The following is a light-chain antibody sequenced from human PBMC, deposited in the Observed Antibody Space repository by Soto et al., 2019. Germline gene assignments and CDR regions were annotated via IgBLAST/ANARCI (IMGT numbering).Light chain of an antibody. Sequence: QSALTQPASVSGSPGQSITISCTGTSSDIGGYDYISWYQQHPGKVPKLIIYDVTDRPSGVSNRFSGSKSGNTASLTISGLEAEDEADYYCSSYTSSSTGVFFGGGTQLTVL. CDR1: SSDIGGYDY. CDR3: SSYTSSSTGVF. J-gene: IGLJ2*01. CDR2: DVT. V-gene: IGLV2-14*01.